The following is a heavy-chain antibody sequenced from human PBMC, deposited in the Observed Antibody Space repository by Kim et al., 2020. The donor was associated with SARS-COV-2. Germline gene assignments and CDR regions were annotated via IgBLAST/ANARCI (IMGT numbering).Heavy chain of an antibody. J-gene: IGHJ5*02. CDR1: GGSISSSSYY. D-gene: IGHD3-10*01. CDR3: ARHRWFGELLSTHNWFDP. Sequence: SETLSLTCTVSGGSISSSSYYWGWIRQPPGKGLEWIGSIYYSGSTYYNPSLKSRVTISVDTSKNQFSLKLSSVTAADTAVYYCARHRWFGELLSTHNWFDPWGQGTLVTVSS. CDR2: IYYSGST. V-gene: IGHV4-39*01.